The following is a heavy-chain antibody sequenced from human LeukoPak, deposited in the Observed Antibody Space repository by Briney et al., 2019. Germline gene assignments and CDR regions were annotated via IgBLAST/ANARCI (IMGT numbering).Heavy chain of an antibody. V-gene: IGHV4-34*01. D-gene: IGHD3-22*01. Sequence: PSETLSLTCAVYGGSFSGYYWSWIRQPPGKGLEWIGEINHSGSTNYNPSLKSRVTISVDTSKNQFSLKLNSVTAADTAVYYCARNHYYDSSGYLPWGQGTLVTVSS. CDR2: INHSGST. CDR1: GGSFSGYY. CDR3: ARNHYYDSSGYLP. J-gene: IGHJ5*02.